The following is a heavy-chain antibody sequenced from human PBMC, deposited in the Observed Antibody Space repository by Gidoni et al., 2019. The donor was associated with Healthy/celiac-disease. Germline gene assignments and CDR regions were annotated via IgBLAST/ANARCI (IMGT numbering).Heavy chain of an antibody. CDR1: GGSISSYY. Sequence: QVQLQESGPGLVKPSETLSLTCTVSGGSISSYYWSWIRQPPGKGLEWIWYIYYSGSTNYNPSLKSRVTISVDTSKNQFSLKLSSVTAADTAVYYCARDLDCSGGSCYSGHWFDPWGQGTLVTVSS. CDR2: IYYSGST. J-gene: IGHJ5*02. CDR3: ARDLDCSGGSCYSGHWFDP. V-gene: IGHV4-59*01. D-gene: IGHD2-15*01.